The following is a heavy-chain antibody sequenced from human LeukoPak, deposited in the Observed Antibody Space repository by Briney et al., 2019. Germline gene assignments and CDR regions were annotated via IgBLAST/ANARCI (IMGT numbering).Heavy chain of an antibody. CDR3: ARDSGHSYAFDY. J-gene: IGHJ4*02. CDR1: GGTFSSYG. Sequence: GSSVKVSCKASGGTFSSYGISWVRQAPGQGLEWMGGIIPIFGTANYAQKFQGRVTIAADESTSTAYMELSSLRSEDTAVYYCARDSGHSYAFDYWGQGTLVTVSS. CDR2: IIPIFGTA. V-gene: IGHV1-69*01.